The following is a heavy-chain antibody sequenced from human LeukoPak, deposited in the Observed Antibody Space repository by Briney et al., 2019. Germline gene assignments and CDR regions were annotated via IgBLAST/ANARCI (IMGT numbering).Heavy chain of an antibody. Sequence: PSETLSLTCTVSGGSISSGDYYWSWIRQPPGKGLEWIGYIYTSGSTNYNPSLKSRVTISVDTSKNQFSLKLSPVTAADTAVYYCARGITIFGVVTSYYFDYWGQGTLVTVSS. CDR2: IYTSGST. CDR1: GGSISSGDYY. D-gene: IGHD3-3*01. J-gene: IGHJ4*02. CDR3: ARGITIFGVVTSYYFDY. V-gene: IGHV4-30-4*08.